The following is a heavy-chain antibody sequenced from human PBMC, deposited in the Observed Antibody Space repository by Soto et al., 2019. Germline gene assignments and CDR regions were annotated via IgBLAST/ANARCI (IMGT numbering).Heavy chain of an antibody. CDR3: AKHRDCSASSCPTGHWFDP. CDR1: GFTFNNYA. Sequence: EVQLLESGGGLVQPGGSLRLSCAASGFTFNNYAMSWVRLAPGKGLEWVSTVTGSGTTFYGDSVEGRFTISRDNSKNTLHLQMNSLRAEDTAIYYCAKHRDCSASSCPTGHWFDPWGQGTLVTVSS. V-gene: IGHV3-23*01. J-gene: IGHJ5*02. CDR2: VTGSGTT. D-gene: IGHD2-15*01.